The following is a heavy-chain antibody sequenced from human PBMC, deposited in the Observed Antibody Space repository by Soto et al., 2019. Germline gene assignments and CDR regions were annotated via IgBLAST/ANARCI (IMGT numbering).Heavy chain of an antibody. CDR3: AKDRNFRIYYYYGMDV. D-gene: IGHD2-15*01. Sequence: PGGSLRLSCAASGFTFSSYGMHWVRQAPGKGLEWVAVISYDGGNKYYADSVKGRFTISRDNSKNTLYLQMNSLRAEDTAVYYCAKDRNFRIYYYYGMDVWGQGTTVTVSS. CDR2: ISYDGGNK. CDR1: GFTFSSYG. J-gene: IGHJ6*02. V-gene: IGHV3-30*18.